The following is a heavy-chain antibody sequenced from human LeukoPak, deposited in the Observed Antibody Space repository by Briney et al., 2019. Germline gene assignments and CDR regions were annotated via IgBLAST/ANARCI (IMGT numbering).Heavy chain of an antibody. CDR2: ISSSSSTI. D-gene: IGHD1-26*01. J-gene: IGHJ3*02. CDR1: GFTFSSYS. Sequence: PGGSRRLSCAASGFTFSSYSMNWVRQAPGKGLEWVSYISSSSSTIYYADSVKGRFTISRDNAKNSLYLQMNSLRAEDTAVYYCARGKQWELLILDAFDIWGQGTMVTVSS. V-gene: IGHV3-48*01. CDR3: ARGKQWELLILDAFDI.